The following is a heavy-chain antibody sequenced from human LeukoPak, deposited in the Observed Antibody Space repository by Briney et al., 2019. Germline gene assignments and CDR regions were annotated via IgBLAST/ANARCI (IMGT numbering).Heavy chain of an antibody. D-gene: IGHD2-2*01. J-gene: IGHJ4*02. Sequence: ASVKVSCKTSGYTFSTYAIQWVRQAPGQRLEWMGWINGGDGNTKFSQKFQGRVTITRDTSASSSYMELSSLRSEDTAVYYCARSYIVVVPAVYFDYWGQGTRVTVSS. V-gene: IGHV1-3*01. CDR1: GYTFSTYA. CDR2: INGGDGNT. CDR3: ARSYIVVVPAVYFDY.